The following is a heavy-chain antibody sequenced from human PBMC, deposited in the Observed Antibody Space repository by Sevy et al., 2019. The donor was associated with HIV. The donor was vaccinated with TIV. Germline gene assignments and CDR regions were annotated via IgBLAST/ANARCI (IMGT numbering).Heavy chain of an antibody. D-gene: IGHD3-22*01. CDR2: IWNDRSNK. J-gene: IGHJ3*02. Sequence: GGSLRLSCAASGFTFSSLGMHWVRQAPGKGLEWVAVIWNDRSNKHYADSVKGRFTISRDNSKNTLYLQMNSLRAEDTAVYYCASLPNNYYDTSGYSGKDAFDIWGQGTMVTVSS. CDR3: ASLPNNYYDTSGYSGKDAFDI. CDR1: GFTFSSLG. V-gene: IGHV3-33*01.